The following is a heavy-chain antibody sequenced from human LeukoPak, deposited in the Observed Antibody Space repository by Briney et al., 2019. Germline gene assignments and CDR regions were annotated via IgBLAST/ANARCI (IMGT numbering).Heavy chain of an antibody. Sequence: SETLSLTCTVSGGSIRSHSRHWIRQSPGKGLEWIGSINYFGTTTYKPSLKSRVTLSVDTSKNQFSLKLTSVTAADTAVYYCARDIGGDTDGRASYWFAPWGQGTLVTVSS. V-gene: IGHV4-59*11. CDR1: GGSIRSHS. CDR2: INYFGTT. D-gene: IGHD1-1*01. CDR3: ARDIGGDTDGRASYWFAP. J-gene: IGHJ5*02.